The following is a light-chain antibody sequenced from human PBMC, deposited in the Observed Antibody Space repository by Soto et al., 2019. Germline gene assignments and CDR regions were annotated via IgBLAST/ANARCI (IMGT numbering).Light chain of an antibody. Sequence: DIQMTQSPSTLSASVGDRVTITCRASQSISDSLAWYQQKPGKAPDLLISDVSSLERGVASRFSGSGSGTEFTLTISSMQPDGFASDNCHPYPGPTRTCGQGTKVDIK. CDR1: QSISDS. CDR3: HPYPGPTRT. J-gene: IGKJ1*01. V-gene: IGKV1-5*01. CDR2: DVS.